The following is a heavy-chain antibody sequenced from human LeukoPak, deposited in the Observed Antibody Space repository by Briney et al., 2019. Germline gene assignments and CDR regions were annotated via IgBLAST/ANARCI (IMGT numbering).Heavy chain of an antibody. D-gene: IGHD3-10*01. CDR3: AKDTRYGSETFGAFDI. CDR2: TSGGGGDT. Sequence: PGGSLRLSCAASGFTFSNYAMSWVRQAPGKGLEWVSGTSGGGGDTSYADSVNGRFTISRDNSKNTLYLHMNSLRAEDMAVYYCAKDTRYGSETFGAFDIWGQGTMITVSS. CDR1: GFTFSNYA. V-gene: IGHV3-23*01. J-gene: IGHJ3*02.